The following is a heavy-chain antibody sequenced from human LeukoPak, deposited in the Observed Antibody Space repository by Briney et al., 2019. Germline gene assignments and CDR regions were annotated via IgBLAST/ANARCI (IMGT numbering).Heavy chain of an antibody. J-gene: IGHJ4*02. CDR1: GGTFSSYA. D-gene: IGHD6-13*01. Sequence: SVKVSCKASGGTFSSYAISWVRQAPGPGLEWMGRIIHIFGETNYAQKFQGRVTNTTDESTSTAYMELSSLRSEDTAVYYCARGRAAGRSAGLDDYWGQGTLVTVSS. CDR3: ARGRAAGRSAGLDDY. CDR2: IIHIFGET. V-gene: IGHV1-69*05.